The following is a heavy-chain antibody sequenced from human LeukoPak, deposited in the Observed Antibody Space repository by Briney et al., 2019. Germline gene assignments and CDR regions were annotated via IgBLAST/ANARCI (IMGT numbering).Heavy chain of an antibody. D-gene: IGHD3-10*01. J-gene: IGHJ4*02. CDR2: INHSGIT. CDR1: GGSFSVYY. V-gene: IGHV4-34*01. CDR3: ERRPHNYYGSGSYYKGYYIDY. Sequence: PSETLSLTCAVYGGSFSVYYWSWIRQPPGKGVEWIGEINHSGITNYNPSLKSIVTISAATSKNPFSLKLSSVTAADTAVYYCERRPHNYYGSGSYYKGYYIDYWGQGTLVTVSS.